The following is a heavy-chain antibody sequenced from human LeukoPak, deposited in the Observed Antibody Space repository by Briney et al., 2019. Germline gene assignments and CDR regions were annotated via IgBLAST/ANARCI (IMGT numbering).Heavy chain of an antibody. D-gene: IGHD3-22*01. V-gene: IGHV4-59*08. Sequence: SETLSLTCTVSGGSISSYYWSWIRQPPGKGLEWIGYIYYSGSTNYNPSLKSRVTISVDTSKNQFSLKLSSVTAADTAVYYCARPTFYYDGRVFYYFSPPFDYGGREPLVTVPS. J-gene: IGHJ4*02. CDR1: GGSISSYY. CDR3: ARPTFYYDGRVFYYFSPPFDY. CDR2: IYYSGST.